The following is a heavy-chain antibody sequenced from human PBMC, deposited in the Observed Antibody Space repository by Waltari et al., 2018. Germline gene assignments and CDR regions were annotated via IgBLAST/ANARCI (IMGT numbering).Heavy chain of an antibody. D-gene: IGHD3-3*01. CDR2: SNPKSGGT. J-gene: IGHJ4*02. V-gene: IGHV1-2*06. Sequence: QVQLVQSGAEVKKPGASVKVSCKASGYTFTGYYMHWVRQAPGQGLEWMGRSNPKSGGTNYAQKLQGRGTMTRDTSISTAYMELSRLRSDDTAVYYCAASTIFGVVTLDYWGQGTLVTVSS. CDR1: GYTFTGYY. CDR3: AASTIFGVVTLDY.